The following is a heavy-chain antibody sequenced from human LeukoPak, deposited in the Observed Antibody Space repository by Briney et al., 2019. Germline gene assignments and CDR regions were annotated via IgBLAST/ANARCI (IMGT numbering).Heavy chain of an antibody. CDR2: ISAYNGNT. D-gene: IGHD3-3*01. CDR1: SYAFTNYA. Sequence: ASVKVSCKASSYAFTNYAFTWVRQAPGQGLEWMGWISAYNGNTNYAQKLQGRVTMTTDTSTSTAYMELRSLRSDDTAVYYCARGLEWLTRRHTWFDPWGQGTLVTVSS. J-gene: IGHJ5*02. CDR3: ARGLEWLTRRHTWFDP. V-gene: IGHV1-18*01.